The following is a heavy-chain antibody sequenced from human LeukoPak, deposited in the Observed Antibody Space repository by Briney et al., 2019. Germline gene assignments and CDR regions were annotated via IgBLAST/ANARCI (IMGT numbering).Heavy chain of an antibody. CDR3: ARERNVEVTSIGTLGY. CDR2: INPHSGDT. Sequence: ASVKVSCKASGFIFTDYYMHWVRQAPGQGLEWMGWINPHSGDTHYAQKFQGRVTMTRDTSISTAYMELSRLRSDDTADYYCARERNVEVTSIGTLGYRGQGTLVSVSS. CDR1: GFIFTDYY. V-gene: IGHV1-2*02. D-gene: IGHD2-21*02. J-gene: IGHJ4*02.